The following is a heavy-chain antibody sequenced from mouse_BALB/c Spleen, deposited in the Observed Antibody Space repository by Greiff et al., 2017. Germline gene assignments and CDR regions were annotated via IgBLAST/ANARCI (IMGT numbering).Heavy chain of an antibody. CDR2: ISYSGST. J-gene: IGHJ2*01. CDR1: GYSITSDYA. V-gene: IGHV3-2*02. D-gene: IGHD2-14*01. CDR3: ARGTLFDY. Sequence: EVKVEESGPGLVKPSQSLSLTCTVTGYSITSDYAWNWIRQFPGNKLEWMGYISYSGSTSYNPSLKSRISITRDTSKNQFFLQLNSVTTEDTATYYCARGTLFDYWGQGTTLTVSS.